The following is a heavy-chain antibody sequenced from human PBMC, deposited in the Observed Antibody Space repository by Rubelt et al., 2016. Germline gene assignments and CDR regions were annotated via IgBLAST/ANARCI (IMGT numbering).Heavy chain of an antibody. V-gene: IGHV3-66*02. Sequence: EVQLVESGGGLVQPGGSLRLSCAASGFTVSSNYMSWVRQAPGKGLEWVSVIYSGGSTYYADSVKGRFTISRDNSKNTLYLQMSSLRAEDTAVYYCARDYPPYCGGDCQPFDYWGQGTLVTVSS. J-gene: IGHJ4*02. CDR3: ARDYPPYCGGDCQPFDY. CDR1: GFTVSSNY. CDR2: IYSGGST. D-gene: IGHD2-21*01.